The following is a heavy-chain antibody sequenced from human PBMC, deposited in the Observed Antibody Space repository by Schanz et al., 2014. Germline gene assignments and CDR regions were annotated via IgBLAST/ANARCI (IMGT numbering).Heavy chain of an antibody. CDR2: VFPNGIT. CDR1: GGSISSATYY. V-gene: IGHV4-61*02. CDR3: ARDTTWRLDL. Sequence: QVQLQESGPGLVKPSQTLSLTCTVSGGSISSATYYWSWVRQPAGKALEWVGRVFPNGITNYNPSLKSRFPIPLATSNNQFSLPLTSLTAADTAVYYCARDTTWRLDLWGRGTLVTVSS. J-gene: IGHJ2*01. D-gene: IGHD1-1*01.